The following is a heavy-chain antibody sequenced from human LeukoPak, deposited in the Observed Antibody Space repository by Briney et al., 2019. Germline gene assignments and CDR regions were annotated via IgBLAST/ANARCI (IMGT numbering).Heavy chain of an antibody. CDR2: INPNSGGT. CDR3: ARDYNTMVYEGDAFDI. Sequence: ASVRVSSKASGGTFSSYAISWVRQAPGQGLEWMGWINPNSGGTNYAQKFQGRVTMTRDTSISTAYMELSRLRSDDTAVYYCARDYNTMVYEGDAFDIWGQGTMVTVSS. J-gene: IGHJ3*02. D-gene: IGHD3-10*01. V-gene: IGHV1-2*02. CDR1: GGTFSSYA.